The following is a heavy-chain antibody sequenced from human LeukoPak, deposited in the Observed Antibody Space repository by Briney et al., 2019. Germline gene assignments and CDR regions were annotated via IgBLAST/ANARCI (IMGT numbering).Heavy chain of an antibody. V-gene: IGHV1-69-2*01. CDR2: VDPEDGET. D-gene: IGHD6-13*01. CDR3: ARGFVIAAAGKFDY. J-gene: IGHJ4*02. CDR1: GYTFTDYY. Sequence: GASVKVSCKASGYTFTDYYMHWVQQAPGKGLEWMGRVDPEDGETIYAEKFQGRVTITADTSTDTAYMELSSLRSEDTAVYYCARGFVIAAAGKFDYWGQGTLVTVSS.